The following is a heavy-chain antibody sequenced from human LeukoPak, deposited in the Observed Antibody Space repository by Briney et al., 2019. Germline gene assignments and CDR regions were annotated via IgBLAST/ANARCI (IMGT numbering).Heavy chain of an antibody. Sequence: GGSLRLSCAASGFSFSTYDMSWVRQAPGKGLECVSYISGSAGGSAYYADAVKGRFTISRDNPKSTLYLQMSSLRAEDTAFYYCAKGAWLDDWGQGALVTVSS. CDR1: GFSFSTYD. CDR3: AKGAWLDD. J-gene: IGHJ4*02. CDR2: ISGSAGGSA. V-gene: IGHV3-23*01.